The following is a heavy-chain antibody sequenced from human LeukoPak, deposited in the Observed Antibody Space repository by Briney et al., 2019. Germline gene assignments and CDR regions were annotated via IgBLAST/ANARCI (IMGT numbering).Heavy chain of an antibody. J-gene: IGHJ4*02. CDR3: ARMESGDYSDRCFDY. D-gene: IGHD7-27*01. CDR1: GGSLSSGGYY. CDR2: IYYSGST. Sequence: SQTLSLTCTVSGGSLSSGGYYWSWIRQHPGKGLEWIGYIYYSGSTYYNPSLKSRVTISVDTSKNQFSLKLTSVTAADTAVYYCARMESGDYSDRCFDYWGQGTLVTVSS. V-gene: IGHV4-31*03.